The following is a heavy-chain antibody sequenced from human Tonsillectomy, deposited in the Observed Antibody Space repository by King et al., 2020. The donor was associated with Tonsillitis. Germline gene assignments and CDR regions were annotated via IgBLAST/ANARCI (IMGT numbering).Heavy chain of an antibody. Sequence: VQLQESGPGLVKPSETLSLTCAVSGYSISSGYYWSWLRQPPNKGLEWIGSLYHSGNTYFTPSLRSRVSMSVDTSKNNFSLKLSSVTAADTAVYFCAREDVSSTVDYWGQGVLVAASS. V-gene: IGHV4-38-2*01. CDR3: AREDVSSTVDY. J-gene: IGHJ4*02. CDR1: GYSISSGYY. CDR2: LYHSGNT. D-gene: IGHD2-2*01.